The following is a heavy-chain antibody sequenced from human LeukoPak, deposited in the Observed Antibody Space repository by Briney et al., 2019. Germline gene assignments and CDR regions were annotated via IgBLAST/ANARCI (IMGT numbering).Heavy chain of an antibody. CDR3: ARDYCSSTSCNLPDY. CDR1: GGTFSSYA. J-gene: IGHJ4*02. D-gene: IGHD2-2*01. V-gene: IGHV1-69*06. Sequence: SVKVSCKASGGTFSSYAISWVRQAPGQGLEWMGGIIPIFGTANYAQKFQGRVTITADKSTSTAYMELSSLRSEDTAVYYCARDYCSSTSCNLPDYWGQGTLVTASS. CDR2: IIPIFGTA.